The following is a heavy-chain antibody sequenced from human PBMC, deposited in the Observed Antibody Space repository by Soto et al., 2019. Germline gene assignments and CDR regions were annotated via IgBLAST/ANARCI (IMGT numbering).Heavy chain of an antibody. CDR2: IYYSGST. D-gene: IGHD5-12*01. Sequence: SETLSLTCTVSGGSISSYYWSWIRQPPGKGLEWIGYIYYSGSTNYNPSLKSRVTISVDTSKNQFSLKLSSVTAADTAVYYCAIWWHVYYYDYIYVLAKGTTVPVS. CDR3: AIWWHVYYYDYIYV. CDR1: GGSISSYY. V-gene: IGHV4-59*01. J-gene: IGHJ6*03.